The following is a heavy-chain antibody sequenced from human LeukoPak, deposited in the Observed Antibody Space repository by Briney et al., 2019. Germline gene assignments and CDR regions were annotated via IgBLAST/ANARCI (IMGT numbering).Heavy chain of an antibody. CDR1: GFTFSSYW. CDR3: ARDLLAGALRSCPDY. J-gene: IGHJ4*02. CDR2: IKQDGSEK. Sequence: GGSLRLSCAASGFTFSSYWMRWVRQAPGKGLEWVANIKQDGSEKYYVDSVKGRFTISRDNAKNSLYLQMNSLRADDTAVYYCARDLLAGALRSCPDYWGQGTLVTVSS. V-gene: IGHV3-7*01. D-gene: IGHD3-3*01.